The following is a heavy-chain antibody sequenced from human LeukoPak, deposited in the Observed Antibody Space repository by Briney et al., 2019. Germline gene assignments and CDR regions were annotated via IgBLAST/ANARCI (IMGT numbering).Heavy chain of an antibody. J-gene: IGHJ4*02. CDR2: IYYSGST. CDR1: GGSISSYY. CDR3: ADGSGSY. D-gene: IGHD3-10*01. V-gene: IGHV4-59*01. Sequence: PSETLSLTCTVSGGSISSYYWSWIRQPPGKGLEWIGYIYYSGSTNYNPPLKSRVTISVDTSKNQFSLKLSSVTAADTAVYYCADGSGSYWGQGTLVAVSS.